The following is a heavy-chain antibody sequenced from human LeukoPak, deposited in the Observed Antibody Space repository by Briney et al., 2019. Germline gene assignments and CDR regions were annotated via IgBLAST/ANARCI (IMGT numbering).Heavy chain of an antibody. D-gene: IGHD6-19*01. CDR2: INHSGST. CDR1: GGSFSGYY. CDR3: ARVGSSGWYGYYYYGMDV. Sequence: SETLSLTCAVYGGSFSGYYWSWIRQPPGKGLEWIGEINHSGSTNYNPSLKSRVTISVDTSKNQFSLKLGSVTAADTAVYYCARVGSSGWYGYYYYGMDVWGQGTTVTVSS. J-gene: IGHJ6*02. V-gene: IGHV4-34*01.